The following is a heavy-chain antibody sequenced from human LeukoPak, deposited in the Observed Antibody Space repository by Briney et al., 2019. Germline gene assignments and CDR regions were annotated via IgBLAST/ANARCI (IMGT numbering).Heavy chain of an antibody. CDR3: ARDRGVVGASDY. D-gene: IGHD1-26*01. J-gene: IGHJ4*02. CDR1: GYTISSGYY. CDR2: IYYSGST. Sequence: SETLSLTCTVSGYTISSGYYWGWIRQPPGKGLEWIGYIYYSGSTNYNPSLKSRVTISVDTSKNQFSLKLSSVTAADTAVYYCARDRGVVGASDYWGQGTLVTVSS. V-gene: IGHV4-61*01.